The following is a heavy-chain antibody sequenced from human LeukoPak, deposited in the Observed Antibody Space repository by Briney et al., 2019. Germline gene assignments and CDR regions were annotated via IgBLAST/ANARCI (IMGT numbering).Heavy chain of an antibody. V-gene: IGHV3-30-3*01. Sequence: GGSLRLSCAASGFTFSSYAMHWVRQAPGKGLEWVAVISYDGSNKYYADCVKGRFTISRDNSKNTLYLQMNSLRAEDTAVYYCARDSEVVTYYYYYGMDVWGQGTTVTVSS. J-gene: IGHJ6*02. D-gene: IGHD3-22*01. CDR2: ISYDGSNK. CDR1: GFTFSSYA. CDR3: ARDSEVVTYYYYYGMDV.